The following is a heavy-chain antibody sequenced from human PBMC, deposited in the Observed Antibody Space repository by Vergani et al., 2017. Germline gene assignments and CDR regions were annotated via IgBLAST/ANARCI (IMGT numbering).Heavy chain of an antibody. Sequence: EVQLVESGGGLVKPGGSLRLSCAASGFTFSSYSMNWVRQAPGKGLEWVSSISSSSSYIYYADSVKGRFTISRDNAKNSLYLQMNSLRAEDTAVYYCARWPTVVTPTYFDYWGQGTLVTVSS. D-gene: IGHD4-23*01. CDR3: ARWPTVVTPTYFDY. CDR1: GFTFSSYS. V-gene: IGHV3-21*01. J-gene: IGHJ4*02. CDR2: ISSSSSYI.